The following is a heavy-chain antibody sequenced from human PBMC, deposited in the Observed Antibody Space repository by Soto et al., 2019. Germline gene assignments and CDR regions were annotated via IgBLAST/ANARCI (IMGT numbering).Heavy chain of an antibody. V-gene: IGHV4-39*01. Sequence: QLQLQESGPGLVKPSETLSLTCTVSGDSISSTSYYWGWIRQPPGAGLEWLGYIYYSGTTYYNPSLKSRVTLSVDTSKNQFSLKVSSVTAADPAVYYCARRQMVAVAGFFDYWGQGTLVTV. CDR2: IYYSGTT. J-gene: IGHJ4*02. CDR1: GDSISSTSYY. CDR3: ARRQMVAVAGFFDY. D-gene: IGHD6-19*01.